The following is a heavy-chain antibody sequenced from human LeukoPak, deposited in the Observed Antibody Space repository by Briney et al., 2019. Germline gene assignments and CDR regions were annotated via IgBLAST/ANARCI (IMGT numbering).Heavy chain of an antibody. CDR3: ARPNNYDFWSGYYGPVGYFDY. CDR2: INHSGST. CDR1: GGSFSGYY. D-gene: IGHD3-3*01. V-gene: IGHV4-34*01. Sequence: SETLSLTCAVYGGSFSGYYWSWIRQSPGKGLEWIGEINHSGSTYYNPSLKSRVTISVDTSKNQFSLKLSSVTAADTAVYYCARPNNYDFWSGYYGPVGYFDYWGQGTLVTVSS. J-gene: IGHJ4*02.